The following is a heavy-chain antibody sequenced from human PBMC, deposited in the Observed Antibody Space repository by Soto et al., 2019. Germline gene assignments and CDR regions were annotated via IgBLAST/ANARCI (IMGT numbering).Heavy chain of an antibody. CDR2: IYYSGST. D-gene: IGHD6-19*01. J-gene: IGHJ4*02. CDR3: ARASRSSGCLDFDY. V-gene: IGHV4-59*01. Sequence: SETLSLTCTVSGGAISSYYWSWIRQPPGKGLEWIGYIYYSGSTNYNPSLKSRVTISVDTSKNQFSLKLSSVTAADTAVYYCARASRSSGCLDFDYWGQGTLVTVSS. CDR1: GGAISSYY.